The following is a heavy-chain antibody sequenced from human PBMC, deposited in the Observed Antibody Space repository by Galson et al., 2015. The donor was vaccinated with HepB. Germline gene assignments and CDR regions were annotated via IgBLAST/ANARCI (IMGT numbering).Heavy chain of an antibody. CDR3: ARYADRYFDY. V-gene: IGHV4-4*07. CDR2: ISVSGST. CDR1: GGSIGNSF. J-gene: IGHJ4*02. D-gene: IGHD2-8*01. Sequence: LSLTCSVSGGSIGNSFWTWIRRPAGKGLEWVGRISVSGSTDYSPSLGSRVTMSLDTSKNHFSLNLTSVTAADTAVYYCARYADRYFDYWGQGILVTVSS.